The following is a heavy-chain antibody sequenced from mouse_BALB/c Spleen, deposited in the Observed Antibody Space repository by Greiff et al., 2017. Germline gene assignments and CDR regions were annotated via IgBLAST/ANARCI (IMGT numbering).Heavy chain of an antibody. CDR3: ARGGYYYGYVYAMDY. Sequence: EVHLVESGGGLVKPGGSLKLSCAASGFTFSSYAMSWVRQTPEKRLEWVASISSGGSTYYPDSVKGRFTISRDNARNILYLQMSSLRSEDTAMYYCARGGYYYGYVYAMDYWGQGTSVTVSS. V-gene: IGHV5-6-5*01. CDR2: ISSGGST. J-gene: IGHJ4*01. D-gene: IGHD1-2*01. CDR1: GFTFSSYA.